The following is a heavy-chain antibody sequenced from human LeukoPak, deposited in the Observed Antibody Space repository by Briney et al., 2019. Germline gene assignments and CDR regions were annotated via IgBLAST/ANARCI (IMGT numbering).Heavy chain of an antibody. CDR3: ARHIGGGIEDMDV. D-gene: IGHD3-16*02. CDR2: IYVTGN. V-gene: IGHV4-59*08. J-gene: IGHJ6*03. Sequence: SETLSLTCTVSGGSICTYYWSWLRQSPGKGLEWIGYIYVTGNRYNPYLQSRLTISVDTSRNQLFLKMSSVTAADTAVYYCARHIGGGIEDMDVWGKGTKVTVSS. CDR1: GGSICTYY.